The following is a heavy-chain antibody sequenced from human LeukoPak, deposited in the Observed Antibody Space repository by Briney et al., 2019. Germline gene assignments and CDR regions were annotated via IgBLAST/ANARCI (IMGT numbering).Heavy chain of an antibody. D-gene: IGHD2-21*02. Sequence: SETLSLTCTVSGGAISSYYWSWIRQPPGKGLEWIGYIYYSGSTNYNPSLKSRVTISVDTSKNQFSLKLSSVTAADTAVYYCARVFGGDIDYWGQGTLVTVSS. CDR2: IYYSGST. CDR1: GGAISSYY. CDR3: ARVFGGDIDY. V-gene: IGHV4-59*01. J-gene: IGHJ4*02.